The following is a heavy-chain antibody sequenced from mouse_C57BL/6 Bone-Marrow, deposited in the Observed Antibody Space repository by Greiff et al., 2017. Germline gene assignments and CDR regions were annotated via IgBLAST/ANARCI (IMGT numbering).Heavy chain of an antibody. Sequence: QVQLKQSGPGLVQPSQSLSITCTVSGFSLTSYGVHWVRQSPGKGLEWLGVIWSGGSTDYNAAFISRLSISKDNSKSQVFFKMNSLQADDTAIYYCARMGNWCYWYFDVWGTGTTVTVSS. CDR2: IWSGGST. J-gene: IGHJ1*03. CDR3: ARMGNWCYWYFDV. D-gene: IGHD4-1*02. V-gene: IGHV2-2*01. CDR1: GFSLTSYG.